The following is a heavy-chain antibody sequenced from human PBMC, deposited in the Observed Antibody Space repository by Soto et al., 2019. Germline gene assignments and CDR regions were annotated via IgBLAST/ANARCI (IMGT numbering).Heavy chain of an antibody. CDR3: AKGSSNLDY. CDR1: GFTFNSYG. CDR2: ISVSGGTT. D-gene: IGHD3-16*02. Sequence: EVQLLESGGGLVQPGGSLRLSCAASGFTFNSYGMSWVRQLPGKGLEWVSGISVSGGTTNYADSVKGRFTISRDNSKSTLYLQMDSLRAEDTALYYCAKGSSNLDYWGQGILVTVSS. V-gene: IGHV3-23*01. J-gene: IGHJ4*02.